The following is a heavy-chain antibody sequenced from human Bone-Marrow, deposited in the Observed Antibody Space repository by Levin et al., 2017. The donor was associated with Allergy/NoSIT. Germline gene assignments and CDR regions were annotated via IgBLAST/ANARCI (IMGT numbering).Heavy chain of an antibody. Sequence: GGSLRLSCAASGFSFDDYAMHWVRQAPGKGLEWVSGISWNSGRTGYADSVKGRFTISKDNAKNSLYLQMNSLRAEDTALYYCAKARGANYYDCCFADWGQGTLVTVSS. CDR3: AKARGANYYDCCFAD. CDR1: GFSFDDYA. CDR2: ISWNSGRT. D-gene: IGHD3-22*01. J-gene: IGHJ4*02. V-gene: IGHV3-9*01.